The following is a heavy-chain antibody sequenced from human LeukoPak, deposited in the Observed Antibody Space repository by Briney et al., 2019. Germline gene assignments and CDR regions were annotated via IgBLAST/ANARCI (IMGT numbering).Heavy chain of an antibody. CDR1: GGSISSYY. D-gene: IGHD3-10*01. CDR2: IYYSGST. V-gene: IGHV4-39*01. Sequence: SETLSLTCTVSGGSISSYYWGWIRQPPGKGLEWIGSIYYSGSTYYNPSLKSRVTISVDTSKNQFSLKLSSVTAADTAVYYCARLRFRSGSHIIDYWGQGTLVTVSS. CDR3: ARLRFRSGSHIIDY. J-gene: IGHJ4*02.